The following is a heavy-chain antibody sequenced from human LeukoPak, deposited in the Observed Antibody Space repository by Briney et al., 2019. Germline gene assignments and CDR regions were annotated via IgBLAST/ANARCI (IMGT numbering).Heavy chain of an antibody. D-gene: IGHD3-10*01. J-gene: IGHJ4*02. CDR2: IYYSGST. CDR3: ARHYGSGTYKRLDS. V-gene: IGHV4-39*07. Sequence: ASETLSLTCTVSGGSISSSSYYWGWIRQPPGKGLEWIGSIYYSGSTYYNPSLKSRVTISVDTSKNQFSLKLSSVTAADTAVYYCARHYGSGTYKRLDSWGQGTLVTVSS. CDR1: GGSISSSSYY.